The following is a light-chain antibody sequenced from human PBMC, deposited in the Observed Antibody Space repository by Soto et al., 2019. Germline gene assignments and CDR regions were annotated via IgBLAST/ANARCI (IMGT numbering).Light chain of an antibody. V-gene: IGKV3-15*01. Sequence: EIVMTQSPATLSVSPGERATLSCRASQSVSSNLAWYQQKPGQAPSLLIYGASTRATGLPARFSGSGFGTEFTLTISSLQSEDFAVDYCQQYNNWPQTFGQGTKVEIK. CDR1: QSVSSN. CDR3: QQYNNWPQT. J-gene: IGKJ1*01. CDR2: GAS.